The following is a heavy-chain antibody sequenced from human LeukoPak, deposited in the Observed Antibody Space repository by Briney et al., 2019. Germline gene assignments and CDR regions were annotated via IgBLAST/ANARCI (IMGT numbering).Heavy chain of an antibody. V-gene: IGHV3-7*01. CDR1: GLSISGQW. CDR2: IKHDGSEE. CDR3: AREGAGDAFDI. J-gene: IGHJ3*02. Sequence: GESLRLSCVASGLSISGQWMNWVRQAPGQGLEWVANIKHDGSEEYYVDSVKGRFTISRDNAKNSLFLQMNSLRAEDTAVYYCAREGAGDAFDIWGQGTMVTVSS.